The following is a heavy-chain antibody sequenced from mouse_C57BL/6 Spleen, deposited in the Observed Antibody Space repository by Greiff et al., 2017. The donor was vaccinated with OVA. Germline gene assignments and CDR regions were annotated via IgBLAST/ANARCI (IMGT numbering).Heavy chain of an antibody. CDR1: GYSITSGYY. V-gene: IGHV3-6*01. CDR2: ISYDGSN. J-gene: IGHJ2*01. CDR3: AREREGYVDY. Sequence: ESGPGLVKPSQSLSLTCSVTGYSITSGYYWNWIRQFPGNKLEWMGYISYDGSNNYNPSLKNRISITRDTSKNQFFLKLNSVTTEDTATYYCAREREGYVDYWGQGTTLTVSS.